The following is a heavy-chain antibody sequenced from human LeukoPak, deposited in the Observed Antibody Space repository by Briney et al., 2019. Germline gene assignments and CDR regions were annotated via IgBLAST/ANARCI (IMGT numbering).Heavy chain of an antibody. D-gene: IGHD3-3*01. CDR1: GYTFTSYG. CDR2: ISAYNGNT. Sequence: ASVKVSCKASGYTFTSYGISWVRQAPGQGLEWIGWISAYNGNTNYAQKLQGRVTMTTDTSTSTAYMELRSLRSDDTAVYYCARVFTIFGAVRQDYMDVWGKGTTVTVSS. V-gene: IGHV1-18*01. CDR3: ARVFTIFGAVRQDYMDV. J-gene: IGHJ6*03.